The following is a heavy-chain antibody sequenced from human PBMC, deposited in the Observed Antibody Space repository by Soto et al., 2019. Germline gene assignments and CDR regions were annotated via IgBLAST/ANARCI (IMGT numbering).Heavy chain of an antibody. CDR1: GFTFSSYG. D-gene: IGHD3-9*01. CDR3: AKYLRRAFYGMYV. V-gene: IGHV3-30*18. CDR2: LSNDGSDE. J-gene: IGHJ6*02. Sequence: PGGSLRLSCAASGFTFSSYGMHWVRQAPGKGLEWVTLLSNDGSDEYYADSVKGRFTISRDNSKNTLYLQMNSLRAEDTAVYYCAKYLRRAFYGMYVWAQGTTVTVSS.